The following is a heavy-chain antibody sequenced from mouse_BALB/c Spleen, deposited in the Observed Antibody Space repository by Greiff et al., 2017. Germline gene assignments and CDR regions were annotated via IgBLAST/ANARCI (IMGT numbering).Heavy chain of an antibody. CDR3: ARDPDYYGSRGFDY. CDR1: GFSLTSYG. V-gene: IGHV2-9*02. D-gene: IGHD1-1*01. CDR2: IWAGGST. Sequence: VMLVESGPGLVAPSQSLSITCTVSGFSLTSYGVHWVRQPPGKGLEWLGVIWAGGSTNYNSALMSRLSISKDNSKSQVFLKMNSLQTDDTAMYYCARDPDYYGSRGFDYWGQGTTLTVSS. J-gene: IGHJ2*01.